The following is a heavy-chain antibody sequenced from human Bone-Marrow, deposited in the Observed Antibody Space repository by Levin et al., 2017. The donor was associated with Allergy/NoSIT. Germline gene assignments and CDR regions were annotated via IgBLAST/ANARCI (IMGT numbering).Heavy chain of an antibody. CDR2: ISSSSSTI. CDR3: ARDKREYSSGWYFDY. CDR1: GFTFSSYS. J-gene: IGHJ4*02. D-gene: IGHD6-19*01. Sequence: GESLKISCAASGFTFSSYSMNWVRQAPGKGLEWVSYISSSSSTIYYADSVKGRFTISRDNAKNSLYLQMNSLRAEDTAVYYCARDKREYSSGWYFDYWGQGTLVTVSS. V-gene: IGHV3-48*04.